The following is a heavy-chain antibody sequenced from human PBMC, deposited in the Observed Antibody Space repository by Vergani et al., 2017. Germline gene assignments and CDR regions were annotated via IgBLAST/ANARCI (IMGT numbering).Heavy chain of an antibody. CDR3: ARDRGVPILGRYYDYYGMDV. Sequence: QVQLQESGPGLVKPSETLSLTCTVSGGSISSYYWCWIRQPSGKGLEWIGYIYYSGSTNYNPSLKSRVTISVDTSKNQLYLKLSSVTAADTAVYYCARDRGVPILGRYYDYYGMDVWGQGTTVTVSS. J-gene: IGHJ6*02. D-gene: IGHD3-10*01. CDR2: IYYSGST. CDR1: GGSISSYY. V-gene: IGHV4-59*01.